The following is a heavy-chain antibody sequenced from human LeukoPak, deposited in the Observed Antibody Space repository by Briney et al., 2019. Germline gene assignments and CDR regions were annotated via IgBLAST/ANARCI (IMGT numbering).Heavy chain of an antibody. Sequence: PGGSLRLSCAASGFTFSSYSMNWVRQAPGKGLGWVSSISSSSSYIYYADSVKGRFTISRDNAKNSLYLQMNSLRAEDTAVYYCARDRGPPSYYGMDVWGQGTTVTVSS. J-gene: IGHJ6*02. CDR3: ARDRGPPSYYGMDV. CDR1: GFTFSSYS. V-gene: IGHV3-21*01. CDR2: ISSSSSYI.